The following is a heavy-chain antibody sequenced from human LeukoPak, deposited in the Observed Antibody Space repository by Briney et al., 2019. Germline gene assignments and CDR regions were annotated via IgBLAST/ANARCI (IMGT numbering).Heavy chain of an antibody. CDR2: IYHSGST. CDR1: GDSISSSNW. Sequence: PSGTLSHTCAVSGDSISSSNWWSWVRQPPGKGLEWIGEIYHSGSTNYNPSLKSRVTISVDKSKKQVSLKLSSVTAADTAVYYCARYSGGLENYFDYWGQGTLVTVSS. V-gene: IGHV4-4*02. J-gene: IGHJ4*02. CDR3: ARYSGGLENYFDY. D-gene: IGHD2-21*01.